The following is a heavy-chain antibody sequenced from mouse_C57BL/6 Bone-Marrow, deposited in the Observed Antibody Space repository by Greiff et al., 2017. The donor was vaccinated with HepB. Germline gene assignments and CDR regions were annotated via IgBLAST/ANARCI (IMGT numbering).Heavy chain of an antibody. CDR2: IYPGDGDT. Sequence: VQLQQSGAELVKPGASVKISCKASGYAFSSYWMNWVKQRPGKGLEWIGQIYPGDGDTNYNGKFKGKATLTADKSSSTAYMQLSSLTSEDSAVYCCARSGAYYSNYVLRFDYWGQGTTLTVSS. V-gene: IGHV1-80*01. D-gene: IGHD2-5*01. CDR3: ARSGAYYSNYVLRFDY. J-gene: IGHJ2*01. CDR1: GYAFSSYW.